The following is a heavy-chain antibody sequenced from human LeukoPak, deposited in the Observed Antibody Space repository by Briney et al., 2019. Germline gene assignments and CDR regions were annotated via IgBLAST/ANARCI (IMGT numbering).Heavy chain of an antibody. J-gene: IGHJ4*02. D-gene: IGHD6-13*01. CDR3: ARAPRNSSTMLDY. V-gene: IGHV1-46*01. CDR1: GYTFTSYW. Sequence: ASVKVSCKASGYTFTSYWIQWVRQAPGQGLEWMGLINPDGGSTAYAHRFQGRVTMTRDTSTSTVYMDFSSLRSEDTALYYCARAPRNSSTMLDYWGQGTLVTVPS. CDR2: INPDGGST.